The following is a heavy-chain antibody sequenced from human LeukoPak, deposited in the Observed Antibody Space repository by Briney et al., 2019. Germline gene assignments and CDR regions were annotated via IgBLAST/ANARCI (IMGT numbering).Heavy chain of an antibody. CDR1: GFTFTSYD. Sequence: ASVKVSCKASGFTFTSYDINWVRQASGQGLEWMGWMNPNNGNTGYAQKFQGRVTMTRDTSISTAYMELRGLRSEDTAVYYCVRDGEGVAISVNYWFDPWGQGTLVTVSS. CDR2: MNPNNGNT. J-gene: IGHJ5*02. V-gene: IGHV1-8*01. D-gene: IGHD3-10*01. CDR3: VRDGEGVAISVNYWFDP.